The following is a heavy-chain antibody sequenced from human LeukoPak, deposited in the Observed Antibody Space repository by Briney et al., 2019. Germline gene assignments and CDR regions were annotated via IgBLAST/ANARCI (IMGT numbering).Heavy chain of an antibody. CDR1: GGSISSYY. CDR2: IYYSGST. D-gene: IGHD5-24*01. CDR3: ARSFGYNIFEY. V-gene: IGHV4-59*08. J-gene: IGHJ4*02. Sequence: SETLSLTCTVSGGSISSYYWSWIRQPPGKGLEWIGYIYYSGSTNYNPSLKSRVTISVDTSKNQFSLKLSSVTAADTAVYYCARSFGYNIFEYWGQGTLVTVSS.